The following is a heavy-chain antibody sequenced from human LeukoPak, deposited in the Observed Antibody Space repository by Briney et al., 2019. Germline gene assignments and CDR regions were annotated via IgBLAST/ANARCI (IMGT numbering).Heavy chain of an antibody. V-gene: IGHV4-59*01. CDR1: GASITNYY. D-gene: IGHD1-26*01. CDR3: ARGGSYGAYLDY. J-gene: IGHJ4*02. Sequence: SETLSLTCSVSGASITNYYWSWIRQAPGKGLEWIGYIYYSGNTNTYNPSLKSRATNSLYTSRKYFSLELRSVTAADTAVYYCARGGSYGAYLDYWGQGALVIVSS. CDR2: IYYSGNT.